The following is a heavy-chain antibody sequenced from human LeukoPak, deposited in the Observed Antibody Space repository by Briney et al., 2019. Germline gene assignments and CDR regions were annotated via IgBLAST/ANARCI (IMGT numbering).Heavy chain of an antibody. Sequence: SETLSLTCTVSGGSISSSSYYWGWIRQPPGKGLEWIGSIYYSGSTYYNPSLKSRVTISVDTSKNQFSLKLSSVTAADTAVYYCARGNDYGDYDAFDIWGQGTMVTVSS. CDR2: IYYSGST. CDR3: ARGNDYGDYDAFDI. CDR1: GGSISSSSYY. V-gene: IGHV4-39*07. D-gene: IGHD4-17*01. J-gene: IGHJ3*02.